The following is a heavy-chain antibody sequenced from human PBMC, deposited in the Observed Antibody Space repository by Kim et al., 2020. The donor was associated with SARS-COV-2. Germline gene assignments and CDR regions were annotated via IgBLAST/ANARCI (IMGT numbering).Heavy chain of an antibody. V-gene: IGHV3-30*07. J-gene: IGHJ5*02. Sequence: SWKGRCTISRGNSKNVMYLQMNSLRAEDTAVYYCARGRDPQLLLGWFDPWGQGTLVTVSS. CDR3: ARGRDPQLLLGWFDP. D-gene: IGHD2-15*01.